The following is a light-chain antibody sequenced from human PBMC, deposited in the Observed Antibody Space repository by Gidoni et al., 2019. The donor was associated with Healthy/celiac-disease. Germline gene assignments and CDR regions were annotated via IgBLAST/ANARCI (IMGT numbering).Light chain of an antibody. CDR2: GAS. CDR1: QSVSSSY. Sequence: EIVLTQSPGTLSLSPGERATLSCRASQSVSSSYLAWYQQKPGQAPRLLIYGASSRATGIPDRFSGSGSGTDFTLTISRLEPEDFAVYYCQQDGSSPLFXGXTKVEIK. V-gene: IGKV3-20*01. J-gene: IGKJ4*01. CDR3: QQDGSSPL.